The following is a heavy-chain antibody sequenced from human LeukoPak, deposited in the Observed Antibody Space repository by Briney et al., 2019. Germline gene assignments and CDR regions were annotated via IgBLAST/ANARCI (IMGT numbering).Heavy chain of an antibody. D-gene: IGHD3-10*01. V-gene: IGHV5-51*01. J-gene: IGHJ4*02. Sequence: GESLKIYCKGSGYSFTSYWIGWVRQMPGKGLEWMGIIYPGDSDTRYSPSFQGHVTISPDKSISTPYLQWSSLEASETAMYYCARARPKNYCGSGSYSYFDYWGQGTLVTVSS. CDR1: GYSFTSYW. CDR2: IYPGDSDT. CDR3: ARARPKNYCGSGSYSYFDY.